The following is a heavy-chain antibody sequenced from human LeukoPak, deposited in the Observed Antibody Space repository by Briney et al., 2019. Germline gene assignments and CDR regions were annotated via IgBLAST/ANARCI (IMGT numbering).Heavy chain of an antibody. J-gene: IGHJ4*02. CDR1: GGSFSGYY. CDR3: ARRPCGGDCYSTFSY. D-gene: IGHD2-21*02. CDR2: INHSGST. Sequence: KPSETLSLTCAGYGGSFSGYYWSWIRQPPGKGLEWIGEINHSGSTNYNPSLKSRVTISVDTSKNQFSLKLSSVTAADTAVYYCARRPCGGDCYSTFSYWGQGTLVTVSS. V-gene: IGHV4-34*01.